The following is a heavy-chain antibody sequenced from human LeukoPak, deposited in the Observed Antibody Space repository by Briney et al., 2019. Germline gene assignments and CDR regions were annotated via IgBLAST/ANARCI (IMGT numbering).Heavy chain of an antibody. CDR3: AKASMAQFDY. CDR2: ISGSGGST. CDR1: GFTFSSYA. Sequence: PEGSLRLSCAASGFTFSSYAMSWVRQAPGKGLEWVSAISGSGGSTHYADSVKGRFTISRDNSKNTLYLQMNSLRAEDTAVYYCAKASMAQFDYWGQGTLVTVSS. J-gene: IGHJ4*02. D-gene: IGHD2/OR15-2a*01. V-gene: IGHV3-23*01.